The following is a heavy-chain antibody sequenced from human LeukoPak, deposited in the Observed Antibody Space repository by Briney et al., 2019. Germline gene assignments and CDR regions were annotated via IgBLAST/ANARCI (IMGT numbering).Heavy chain of an antibody. CDR1: GGPFRGFL. V-gene: IGHV4-34*01. J-gene: IGHJ6*02. CDR2: INHSGNI. D-gene: IGHD1-26*01. Sequence: PSETLSLTCAVSGGPFRGFLWSWIRQPPGKGLEWIGEINHSGNINYNPSLKSRVSVSVDTSKNQFSLRLSSVTAADTAVYYRARVGGTNYYYYGMDVWGQGTTVTVSS. CDR3: ARVGGTNYYYYGMDV.